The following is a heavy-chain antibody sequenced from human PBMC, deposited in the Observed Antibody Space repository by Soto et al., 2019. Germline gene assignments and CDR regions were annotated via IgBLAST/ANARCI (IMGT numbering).Heavy chain of an antibody. CDR2: INPILSMS. CDR1: GDTFTFYS. Sequence: QVQLVQSGAEVKKPGSSVRVSCKASGDTFTFYSITWVRQAPGLGLEWMGRINPILSMSNYAQRFQGRVTMTADKSTSTGYMQLSSLRSENTAMYYCASSYGSGYRAFDYWGQGALVTVSS. J-gene: IGHJ4*02. CDR3: ASSYGSGYRAFDY. V-gene: IGHV1-69*02. D-gene: IGHD3-10*01.